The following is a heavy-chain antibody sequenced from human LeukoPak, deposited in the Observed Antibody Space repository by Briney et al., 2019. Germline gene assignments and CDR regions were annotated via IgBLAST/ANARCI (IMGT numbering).Heavy chain of an antibody. J-gene: IGHJ4*02. Sequence: GGSLRLSCAASGFTFSNYWMSWVRQAPGKGLEWMANIKQDGSDKYYVDSVKGRFSIFRDNAKNSLYLQMNSLRAEDTAVYYCARDTVATTFDYWGQGTVVTVSS. CDR3: ARDTVATTFDY. D-gene: IGHD4-17*01. CDR2: IKQDGSDK. CDR1: GFTFSNYW. V-gene: IGHV3-7*04.